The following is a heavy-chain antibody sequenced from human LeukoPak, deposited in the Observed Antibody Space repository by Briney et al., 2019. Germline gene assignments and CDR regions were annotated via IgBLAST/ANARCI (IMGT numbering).Heavy chain of an antibody. D-gene: IGHD5-18*01. CDR2: IYYTGST. V-gene: IGHV4-59*08. J-gene: IGHJ6*03. CDR3: ARQRKVPYSYGLGSGRPYYMDV. Sequence: PSETLSLTCTVSGGSFGRYYWSWIRQPPGKGLEWLGYIYYTGSTSYNPSLKSRVTISVDTSKNQFSLKLSSVTAADTAVYYCARQRKVPYSYGLGSGRPYYMDVWGKGTTVTVSS. CDR1: GGSFGRYY.